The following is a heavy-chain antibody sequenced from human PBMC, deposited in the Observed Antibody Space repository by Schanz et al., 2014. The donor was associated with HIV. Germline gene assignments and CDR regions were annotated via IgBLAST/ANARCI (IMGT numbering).Heavy chain of an antibody. J-gene: IGHJ6*02. Sequence: QVQLVESGGGVVQPGRSLRLSCAGSGLTFSSYGMHWVRQTPGKGLEWVAVTPYDGSNKYYADSVKGRFTISRDNSKNTLYLQMNSLRAEDTAVYYCAREGSNYYGSGSYYKTYGMDVWGQGTTVTVSS. CDR3: AREGSNYYGSGSYYKTYGMDV. V-gene: IGHV3-30*03. CDR1: GLTFSSYG. D-gene: IGHD3-10*01. CDR2: TPYDGSNK.